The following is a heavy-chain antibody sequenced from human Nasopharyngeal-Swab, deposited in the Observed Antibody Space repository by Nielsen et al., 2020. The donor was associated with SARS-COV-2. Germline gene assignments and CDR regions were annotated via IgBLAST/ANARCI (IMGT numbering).Heavy chain of an antibody. CDR1: GGSISSYY. V-gene: IGHV4-4*07. D-gene: IGHD1-26*01. Sequence: SETLSLTCTVSGGSISSYYWSWIRQPAGKGLEWIGRIYTSGSTNYNPSLKSRVTISLDTSKNQFSLKLSSVTATDTAVYYCARRRRSPFDYWGQGALVTVSS. CDR2: IYTSGST. CDR3: ARRRRSPFDY. J-gene: IGHJ4*02.